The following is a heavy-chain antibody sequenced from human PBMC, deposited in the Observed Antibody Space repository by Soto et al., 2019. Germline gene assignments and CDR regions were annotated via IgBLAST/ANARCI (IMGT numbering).Heavy chain of an antibody. Sequence: QVQLVESGGGVVQPGRSLRLSCAASGFTFSSYGMHWVRQAPGKGLEWVAVISYDGSDKYYADSVKGRFTISRDNSNNTRYRQRDSLRAEDTAVYYCAKGVVVATTCFQHWGQGTLVTVSS. CDR1: GFTFSSYG. CDR2: ISYDGSDK. J-gene: IGHJ1*01. CDR3: AKGVVVATTCFQH. D-gene: IGHD2-15*01. V-gene: IGHV3-30*18.